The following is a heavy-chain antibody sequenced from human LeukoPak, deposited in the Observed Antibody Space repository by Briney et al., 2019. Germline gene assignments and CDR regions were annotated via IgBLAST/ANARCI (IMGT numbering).Heavy chain of an antibody. Sequence: ASVEVSCKASGYTFTSYGISWVRQAPGQGLEWMGWISAYNGNTNYAQKLQGRVTMTTDTSTSTAYMELRSLRSDDTAVYYCARDDFYYDFWSGHTPPNYWGQGTLVTVSS. CDR3: ARDDFYYDFWSGHTPPNY. D-gene: IGHD3-3*01. CDR1: GYTFTSYG. V-gene: IGHV1-18*01. CDR2: ISAYNGNT. J-gene: IGHJ4*02.